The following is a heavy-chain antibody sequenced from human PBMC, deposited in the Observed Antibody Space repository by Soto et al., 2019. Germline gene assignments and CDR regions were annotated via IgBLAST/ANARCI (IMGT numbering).Heavy chain of an antibody. D-gene: IGHD3-10*01. V-gene: IGHV6-1*01. CDR1: GDSVSSDITS. CDR3: ARGNALDV. Sequence: QTLSLTCAISGDSVSSDITSWNWIRQSPSRGLEWLGRTYYRSKWFHDYAASVKSRITINPDTSKNQFSLELNSMTPEDTAVYYCARGNALDVWGQGTVVTVSS. J-gene: IGHJ3*01. CDR2: TYYRSKWFH.